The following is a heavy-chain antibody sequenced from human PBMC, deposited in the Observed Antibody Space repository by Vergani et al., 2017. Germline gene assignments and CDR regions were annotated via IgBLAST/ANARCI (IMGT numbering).Heavy chain of an antibody. J-gene: IGHJ5*02. Sequence: VQLVQSGAEVKKPGSSVKVSCKASGGTFSSYAISWVRQAPGQGLEWMGGIIPIFGTANYAQKFQGRVTITADESTSTAYMELSSLRSEDTAVYYCARDGQRITIFGVVIHNWFDPWGQGTLVTVSS. CDR3: ARDGQRITIFGVVIHNWFDP. V-gene: IGHV1-69*01. CDR2: IIPIFGTA. D-gene: IGHD3-3*01. CDR1: GGTFSSYA.